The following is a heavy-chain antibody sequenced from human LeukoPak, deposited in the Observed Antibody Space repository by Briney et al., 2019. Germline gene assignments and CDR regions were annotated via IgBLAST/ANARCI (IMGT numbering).Heavy chain of an antibody. J-gene: IGHJ6*03. CDR2: IHDSGST. CDR3: ARVELGMNPDWYYYYYMDV. Sequence: SETLSLTCTVSGGSISGYSWSWIRQPPGKGLEWIAYIHDSGSTNYNPSVKSRLTTSVDTSKNQFSLRLSSITAADTAVYFCARVELGMNPDWYYYYYMDVWGNGTTVTVSS. CDR1: GGSISGYS. D-gene: IGHD7-27*01. V-gene: IGHV4-59*01.